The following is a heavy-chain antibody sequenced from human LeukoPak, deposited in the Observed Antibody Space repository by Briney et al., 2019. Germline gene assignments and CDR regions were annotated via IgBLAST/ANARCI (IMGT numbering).Heavy chain of an antibody. J-gene: IGHJ4*02. D-gene: IGHD3-16*02. CDR1: GFTFSSYG. V-gene: IGHV3-30*03. CDR3: ARGVVWGSYRCDF. Sequence: PGGSLRLSCAASGFTFSSYGMHWVRQAPGKGLEWVSVISYDGNNEYYPDSVKGRFTISRDNSKNTLYLQMNSLRAEDTAVYYCARGVVWGSYRCDFWGQGILVTVSS. CDR2: ISYDGNNE.